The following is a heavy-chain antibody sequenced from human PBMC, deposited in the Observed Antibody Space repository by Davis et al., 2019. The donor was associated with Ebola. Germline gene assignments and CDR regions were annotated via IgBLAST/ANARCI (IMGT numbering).Heavy chain of an antibody. J-gene: IGHJ4*02. CDR1: GFIFSTYV. CDR3: AREGVWELPTD. D-gene: IGHD1-26*01. Sequence: GESLKISCSASGFIFSTYVMSWVRQAPGKGLEWVSTYGTSADTYYADSVKGRFTISRDNSKNTLYLQMNSLRAEDTAVYYCAREGVWELPTDWGQGTLVTVSS. V-gene: IGHV3-23*01. CDR2: GTSADT.